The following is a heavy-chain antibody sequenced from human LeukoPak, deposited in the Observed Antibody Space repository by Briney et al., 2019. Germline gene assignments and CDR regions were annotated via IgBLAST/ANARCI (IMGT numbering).Heavy chain of an antibody. CDR3: ARNQRRLDY. V-gene: IGHV3-7*01. D-gene: IGHD1-14*01. CDR2: IKQDGSEK. J-gene: IGHJ4*02. CDR1: GVTFSSYW. Sequence: GGSLRLSRAASGVTFSSYWMSWVRQAPGKGLELVANIKQDGSEKYYVDSVKGRFTISRDNAKNSLYLQMNSLRAEDTAVYYCARNQRRLDYWGQGTLSPSPQ.